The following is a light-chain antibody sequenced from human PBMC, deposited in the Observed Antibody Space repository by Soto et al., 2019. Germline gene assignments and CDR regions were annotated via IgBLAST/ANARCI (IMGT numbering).Light chain of an antibody. CDR1: QAISYY. CDR2: GAS. CDR3: LQHNTYPLS. V-gene: IGKV1-17*03. Sequence: DIQMTQSPSAMSASVGDRVTITCRASQAISYYLAWFHQRPGKVPKRLIYGASTLQSGVPSRFSGSGSGTEFTLTISSLQPEDFGTYYCLQHNTYPLSFGGGTKVE. J-gene: IGKJ4*01.